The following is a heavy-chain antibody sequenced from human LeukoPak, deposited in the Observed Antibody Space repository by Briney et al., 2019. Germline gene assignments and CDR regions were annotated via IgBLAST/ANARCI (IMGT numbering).Heavy chain of an antibody. CDR1: GGSFSGYY. D-gene: IGHD3-3*01. Sequence: SETLSLTCAVYGGSFSGYYWSWIRQPPGRGLEWIGEINHSGNTNYNPSLKSRVTISVDTSKNQFSLKLSSVTAADTAVYYCARGRIWSGYYTVDYWGQGTLVTVSS. CDR2: INHSGNT. J-gene: IGHJ4*02. V-gene: IGHV4-34*01. CDR3: ARGRIWSGYYTVDY.